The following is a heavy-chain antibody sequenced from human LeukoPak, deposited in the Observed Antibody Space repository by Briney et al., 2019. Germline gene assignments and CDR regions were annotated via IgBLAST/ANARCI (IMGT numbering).Heavy chain of an antibody. CDR1: GYTFTSYA. CDR3: ARWDYDSSGYALYYFDY. J-gene: IGHJ4*02. Sequence: ASVKVSCKASGYTFTSYAMNWVRQAPGQGLEWMGWINTYTGNPTYAQGFTGRFVFSLYTSVSTAYLQISSLKAEDTAVYYCARWDYDSSGYALYYFDYWGQGTLVTVSS. CDR2: INTYTGNP. V-gene: IGHV7-4-1*02. D-gene: IGHD3-22*01.